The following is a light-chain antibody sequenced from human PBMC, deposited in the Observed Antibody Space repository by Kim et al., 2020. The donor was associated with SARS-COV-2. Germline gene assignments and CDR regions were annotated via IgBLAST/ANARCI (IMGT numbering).Light chain of an antibody. CDR1: QDIRNF. J-gene: IGKJ1*01. Sequence: DVQMTQSPSSLSASVGDRVTITCRASQDIRNFLAWYQQKPGTIPKLLIYAASTLQSGVPSRFSGSGSGTDFTLTISSLQPEDVATYYCQKYNTARWTFGQGTKVDIK. V-gene: IGKV1-27*01. CDR3: QKYNTARWT. CDR2: AAS.